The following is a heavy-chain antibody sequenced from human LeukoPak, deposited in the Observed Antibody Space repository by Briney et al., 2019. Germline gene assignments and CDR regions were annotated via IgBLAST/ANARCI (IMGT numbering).Heavy chain of an antibody. J-gene: IGHJ4*02. V-gene: IGHV4-39*01. CDR1: GGSISSSSYY. CDR2: IYYSGST. D-gene: IGHD3-22*01. CDR3: ARHPPYYYDSSGYAFDY. Sequence: TSETLSLTCTVSGGSISSSSYYWGWIRQPPGKGLEWIGSIYYSGSTYYNPSLKSRVTISVDTSKNQFSLKLSSVTAAYTAVYYCARHPPYYYDSSGYAFDYWGQGTLVTVSS.